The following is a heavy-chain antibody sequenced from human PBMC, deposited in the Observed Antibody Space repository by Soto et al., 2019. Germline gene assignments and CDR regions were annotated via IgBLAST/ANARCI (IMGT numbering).Heavy chain of an antibody. CDR2: IIPIFGTA. D-gene: IGHD3-3*01. V-gene: IGHV1-69*01. CDR1: GGTFSSYA. CDR3: ASEAASEWLDYYCYGMDV. J-gene: IGHJ6*02. Sequence: QVQLVQSGAEVKKPGSSVKVSCKASGGTFSSYAISWVRQAPGQGLEWMGGIIPIFGTANYAQKFQGRVTITADESTTTVYMALSSLRAEDTAVYYCASEAASEWLDYYCYGMDVWGQGTTVTLSS.